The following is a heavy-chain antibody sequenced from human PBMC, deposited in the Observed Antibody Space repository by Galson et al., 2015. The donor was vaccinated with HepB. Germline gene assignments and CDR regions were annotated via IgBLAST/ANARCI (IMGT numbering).Heavy chain of an antibody. V-gene: IGHV3-7*03. CDR1: GFTFSTYW. CDR2: IKQDGSEK. CDR3: VRVGSSWYSYLDS. D-gene: IGHD6-13*01. Sequence: SLRLSCAASGFTFSTYWMTWVRQAPGKRLEWVANIKQDGSEKNYVDSVKGRFTISRDNAKNSLFLQMNSLRAEDTAVYYCVRVGSSWYSYLDSWGQGTLVTVSS. J-gene: IGHJ4*02.